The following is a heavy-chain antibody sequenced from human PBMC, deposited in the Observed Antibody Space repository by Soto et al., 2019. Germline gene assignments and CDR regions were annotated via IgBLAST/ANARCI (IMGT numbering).Heavy chain of an antibody. Sequence: SETLSLTCTVSGGSISSGVYYWSWIRQHPGKGLEWIGYIYYSGSTYYNPSLKSRVTISVDTSKNQFSLKLSSVTAADTAVYYCAREAGSVYYYYYMDVWGKGTTVTVSS. CDR1: GGSISSGVYY. V-gene: IGHV4-31*03. CDR2: IYYSGST. D-gene: IGHD6-19*01. J-gene: IGHJ6*03. CDR3: AREAGSVYYYYYMDV.